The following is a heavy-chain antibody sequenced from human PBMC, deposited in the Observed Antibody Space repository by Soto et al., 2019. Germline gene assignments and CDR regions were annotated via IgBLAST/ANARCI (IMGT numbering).Heavy chain of an antibody. CDR2: IYYSGST. J-gene: IGHJ5*02. CDR3: ARFSGYWSNWFDP. V-gene: IGHV4-31*03. CDR1: GGSISSGGYY. Sequence: TLSLTCTVSGGSISSGGYYWSWIRQHPGKGLEWIGYIYYSGSTYYNPSLKSRVTISVDTSKNQFSLKLSSVTAADTAVYYCARFSGYWSNWFDPWGQGTLVTVSS. D-gene: IGHD5-12*01.